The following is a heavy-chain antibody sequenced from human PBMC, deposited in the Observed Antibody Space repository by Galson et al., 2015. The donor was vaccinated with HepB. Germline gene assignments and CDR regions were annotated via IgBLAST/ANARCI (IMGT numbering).Heavy chain of an antibody. CDR1: GYSFTTYW. D-gene: IGHD3-10*01. CDR3: ASRQYYYGSGTYYNVSDY. V-gene: IGHV5-10-1*01. CDR2: IDPSDSYT. Sequence: QSGAEVKKPGESLRISCKGSGYSFTTYWISWVRQMPGKGLEWMGRIDPSDSYTNYSPSFQGHVTISADKSISTAYLQWSSLKALDTAMYYCASRQYYYGSGTYYNVSDYWGQGTLVTVSS. J-gene: IGHJ4*02.